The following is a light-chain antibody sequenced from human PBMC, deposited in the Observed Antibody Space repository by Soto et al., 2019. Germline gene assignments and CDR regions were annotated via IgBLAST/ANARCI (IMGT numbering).Light chain of an antibody. CDR3: ATWDDSLSGYI. J-gene: IGLJ1*01. V-gene: IGLV1-47*01. Sequence: QSVLTQPPSASGTPGQRVTISCSGSTSNIGSNYVYWYQQLPGTAPKLLIYRNNQRPSGVPDRFSGAKSGTSASLAISGLRTEDEADYPCATWDDSLSGYIFGTGTRSP. CDR2: RNN. CDR1: TSNIGSNY.